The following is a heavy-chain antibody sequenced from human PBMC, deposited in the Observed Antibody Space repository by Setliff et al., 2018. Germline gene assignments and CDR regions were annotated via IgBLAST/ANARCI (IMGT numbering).Heavy chain of an antibody. CDR2: VFSGDSDT. CDR1: GYRFPTYW. J-gene: IGHJ3*02. Sequence: LKISCKGSGYRFPTYWIGWVRQMPGKGLEWMGIVFSGDSDTRYSPSFQGQVTMSADKSINTAYLQWSSLKASDTAMYYCARLGAPASHDAFDIWGQGTMVTVSS. V-gene: IGHV5-51*01. CDR3: ARLGAPASHDAFDI. D-gene: IGHD6-25*01.